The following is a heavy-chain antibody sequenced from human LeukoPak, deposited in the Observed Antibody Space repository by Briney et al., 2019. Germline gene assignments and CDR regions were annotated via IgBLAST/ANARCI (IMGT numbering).Heavy chain of an antibody. D-gene: IGHD5-24*01. V-gene: IGHV3-23*01. Sequence: GGSLRLSCAASRFTLSTYAMNWVRQAPGKGLEWVSAIGDSGSSTSYADSVKGRFTISRDIAKNTLYLQMNSLRAEDTAVYYCAKDIGYRLYFYYMDVWGKGTTVTVSS. CDR1: RFTLSTYA. CDR3: AKDIGYRLYFYYMDV. CDR2: IGDSGSST. J-gene: IGHJ6*03.